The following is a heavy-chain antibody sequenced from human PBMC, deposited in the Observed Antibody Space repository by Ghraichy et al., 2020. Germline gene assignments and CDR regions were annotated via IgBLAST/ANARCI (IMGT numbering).Heavy chain of an antibody. CDR1: GFTVSSNY. CDR3: ARDRAIAAARADYYYYGMDV. CDR2: IYSGGST. J-gene: IGHJ6*02. V-gene: IGHV3-53*04. Sequence: GGSLRLSCAASGFTVSSNYMSWVRQAPGKGLEWVSVIYSGGSTYYADSVKGRFTISRHNSKNTLYLQMNSLRAEDTAVYYCARDRAIAAARADYYYYGMDVWGQGTTVTVSS. D-gene: IGHD6-13*01.